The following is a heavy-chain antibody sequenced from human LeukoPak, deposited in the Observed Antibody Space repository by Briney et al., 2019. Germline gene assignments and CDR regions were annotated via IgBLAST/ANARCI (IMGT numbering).Heavy chain of an antibody. CDR2: IYYSGST. J-gene: IGHJ4*02. V-gene: IGHV4-39*07. Sequence: SETLSLTCTVSGGSISSSSYYWGWIRQPPGKGLEWIGSIYYSGSTYYNPSLKSRVTISVDTSKSEVSLKVTSVSAADTAVYYCASVALATSNFNYWGQGILVTVSS. CDR1: GGSISSSSYY. CDR3: ASVALATSNFNY. D-gene: IGHD5-24*01.